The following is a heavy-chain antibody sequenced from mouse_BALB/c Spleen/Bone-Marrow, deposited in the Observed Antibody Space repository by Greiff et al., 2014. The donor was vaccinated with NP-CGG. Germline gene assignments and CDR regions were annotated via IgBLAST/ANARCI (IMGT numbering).Heavy chain of an antibody. CDR3: ARPRQLGLPYYFDY. CDR1: GYTFTSYV. CDR2: INPYNDGT. V-gene: IGHV1-14*01. J-gene: IGHJ2*01. D-gene: IGHD3-2*01. Sequence: VQLQQSGPELVKPGASVKMSCKASGYTFTSYVMHWVKQKPGQGLEWVGYINPYNDGTKYNEKFKGKATLTSDKSSSTAYMELSSLISEDFAVYYCARPRQLGLPYYFDYWGQGTTLTVSS.